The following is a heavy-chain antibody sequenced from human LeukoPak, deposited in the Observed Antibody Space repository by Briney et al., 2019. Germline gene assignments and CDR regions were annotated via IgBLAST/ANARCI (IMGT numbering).Heavy chain of an antibody. J-gene: IGHJ4*02. Sequence: GGSLRLSCAASGFTFSSYAMSWVRQAPGKGLEWVSAIRGSGGSTYYADSVKGRFTISRDNSKNTLYLQMNSLRAEDTAVYYCAKEGDYVWGSYRSGWFDYWGQGTLVTVSS. CDR1: GFTFSSYA. CDR3: AKEGDYVWGSYRSGWFDY. CDR2: IRGSGGST. D-gene: IGHD3-16*02. V-gene: IGHV3-23*01.